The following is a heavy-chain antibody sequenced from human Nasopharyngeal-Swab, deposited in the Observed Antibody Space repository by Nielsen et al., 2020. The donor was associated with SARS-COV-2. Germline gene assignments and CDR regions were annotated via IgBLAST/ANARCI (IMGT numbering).Heavy chain of an antibody. V-gene: IGHV3-9*01. D-gene: IGHD3-10*01. Sequence: GGSLRLSCAASGFTFDDYAMHWVRQAPGKGLEWVSGISWNSGSIGYADSVKGRFTISRDNAKNSLYLQMNSLRAGDTAVYYCARPTMVRGVIISDFDYWGQGTLVTVSS. CDR3: ARPTMVRGVIISDFDY. CDR1: GFTFDDYA. CDR2: ISWNSGSI. J-gene: IGHJ4*02.